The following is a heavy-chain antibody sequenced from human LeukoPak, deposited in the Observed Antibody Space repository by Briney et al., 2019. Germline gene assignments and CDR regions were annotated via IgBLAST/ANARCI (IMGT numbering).Heavy chain of an antibody. CDR2: IIPILGIA. CDR3: AGVPRRYYDSSGYYSFDY. V-gene: IGHV1-69*04. CDR1: GGTFSSYA. Sequence: ASVKVSCKASGGTFSSYAISWVRQAPGQGLGWMGRIIPILGIANYAQKFQGRVTITADKSTSTAYMELSSLRSEDTAVYYCAGVPRRYYDSSGYYSFDYWGQGTLVTVSS. J-gene: IGHJ4*02. D-gene: IGHD3-22*01.